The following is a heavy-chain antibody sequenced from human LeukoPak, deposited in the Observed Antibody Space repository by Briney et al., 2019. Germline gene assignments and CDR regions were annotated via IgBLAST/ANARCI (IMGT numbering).Heavy chain of an antibody. CDR3: ASAPTGSYDSSGYYTIDY. D-gene: IGHD3-22*01. J-gene: IGHJ4*02. CDR1: GGTFSSYA. CDR2: IIPIFGTA. Sequence: SVKVSCKASGGTFSSYAISWVRQAPGQGFEWMGGIIPIFGTANYAQKFQGRVTITTDESTSTAYMELSSLRSEDTAVYYCASAPTGSYDSSGYYTIDYWGQGTLVTVSS. V-gene: IGHV1-69*05.